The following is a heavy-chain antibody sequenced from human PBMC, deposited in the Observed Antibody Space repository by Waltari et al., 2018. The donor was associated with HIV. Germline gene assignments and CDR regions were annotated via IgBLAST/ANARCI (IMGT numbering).Heavy chain of an antibody. CDR2: IKEDGSET. Sequence: EVHLVESGGSLVQPGGSLRLSCAASGFTFRNSWMTWVRQAPGKGLDWVASIKEDGSETFYVDSVKGRCTISRDNAKNSLSLQMNSLRAEDTALYYCAKVGMTAVTSYAIDIWGQGTMVTVSS. CDR3: AKVGMTAVTSYAIDI. CDR1: GFTFRNSW. D-gene: IGHD4-17*01. V-gene: IGHV3-7*03. J-gene: IGHJ3*02.